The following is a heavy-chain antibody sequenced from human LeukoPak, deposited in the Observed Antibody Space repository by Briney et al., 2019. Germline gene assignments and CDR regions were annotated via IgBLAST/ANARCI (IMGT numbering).Heavy chain of an antibody. D-gene: IGHD2-21*02. CDR1: GFTFSSYE. J-gene: IGHJ4*02. Sequence: PGGSLRLSCAASGFTFSSYEMNWVRQAPGKGLEWVSYISSSGSTIYYADSVKGRFTISRDNAKNSLYLQMNSLRAEDTAVYYCASSFCGGDCYLPYYWGQGTLVTVSS. CDR2: ISSSGSTI. CDR3: ASSFCGGDCYLPYY. V-gene: IGHV3-48*03.